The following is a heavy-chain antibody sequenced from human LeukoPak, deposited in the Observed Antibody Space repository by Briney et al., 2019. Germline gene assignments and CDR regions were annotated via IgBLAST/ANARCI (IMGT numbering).Heavy chain of an antibody. CDR3: ARERELLWFGEPRGYFDY. D-gene: IGHD3-10*01. J-gene: IGHJ4*02. CDR2: IYYSGST. V-gene: IGHV4-59*11. Sequence: SETLSLTCTVSGGSISSHYWSWIRQPPGKGLEWIGYIYYSGSTNYNPSPKSRVTISVDTSKNQFSLKLSSVTAADTAVYYCARERELLWFGEPRGYFDYWGQGTLVTVSS. CDR1: GGSISSHY.